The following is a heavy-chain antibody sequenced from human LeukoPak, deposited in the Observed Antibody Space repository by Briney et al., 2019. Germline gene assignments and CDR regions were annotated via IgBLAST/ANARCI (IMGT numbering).Heavy chain of an antibody. J-gene: IGHJ4*02. CDR3: ARGGPNKSGWTLDY. CDR1: GYTLTNYA. CDR2: FNSDTGNR. V-gene: IGHV1-3*01. Sequence: ASVKVSCKASGYTLTNYAIHWVRQAPGQRLEWMGRFNSDTGNREYAQKFQGRVIITRDTPASTAYMEVSSLRPEDTAVYFCARGGPNKSGWTLDYWGQGTLVTVSS. D-gene: IGHD6-25*01.